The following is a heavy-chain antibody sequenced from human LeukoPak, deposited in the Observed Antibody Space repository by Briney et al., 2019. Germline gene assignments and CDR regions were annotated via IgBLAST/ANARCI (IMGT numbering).Heavy chain of an antibody. V-gene: IGHV4-61*02. CDR1: GVSISSGSYY. Sequence: SQTLSLTCTVSGVSISSGSYYWSWIRQPAGKVLEWIGRIYTSGSTNYNPSLKSRITISVDTSKTQFSLKLSSVTAADTAVYYCARAYYDSSGYYPDAFDIWGQGTMVTVSS. D-gene: IGHD3-22*01. J-gene: IGHJ3*02. CDR3: ARAYYDSSGYYPDAFDI. CDR2: IYTSGST.